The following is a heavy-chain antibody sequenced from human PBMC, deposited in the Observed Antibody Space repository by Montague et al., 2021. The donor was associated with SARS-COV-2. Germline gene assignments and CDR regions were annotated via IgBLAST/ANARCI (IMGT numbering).Heavy chain of an antibody. Sequence: SETLSLTCTVSGGSISSPDYYWGWIRQPPGKGLEWIGEVNHSGSTNYNPSLKSRVTISVDTSKNQFSLKMNSVGAADTAVYYCARGQVTIFGVLIMLPAAGALDIWGRGTMVSVSS. CDR2: VNHSGST. D-gene: IGHD3-3*01. J-gene: IGHJ3*02. V-gene: IGHV4-39*07. CDR3: ARGQVTIFGVLIMLPAAGALDI. CDR1: GGSISSPDYY.